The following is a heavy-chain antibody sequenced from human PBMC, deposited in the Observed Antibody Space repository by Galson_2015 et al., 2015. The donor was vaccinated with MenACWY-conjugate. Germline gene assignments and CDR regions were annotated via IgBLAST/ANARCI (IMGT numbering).Heavy chain of an antibody. D-gene: IGHD2-21*01. CDR1: GFTFSNAW. J-gene: IGHJ4*02. V-gene: IGHV3-15*01. CDR3: TVDRMSRGARWWWNY. CDR2: IKSKADGETI. Sequence: SLRLSCAVSGFTFSNAWMSWVRQAPGKGLGWVGRIKSKADGETIDYAAPVKGRFTVSRDDSKSTLYLQMNSLKSEDTGVYYCTVDRMSRGARWWWNYWGQGTLVTVSS.